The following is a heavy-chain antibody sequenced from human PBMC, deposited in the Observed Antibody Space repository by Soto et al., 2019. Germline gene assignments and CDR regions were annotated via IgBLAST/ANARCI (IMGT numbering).Heavy chain of an antibody. CDR1: GYTFTNYG. V-gene: IGHV1-18*01. Sequence: ASVKVSCKDSGYTFTNYGISWVRQAPGQGLEWMGWISAYNGDTDYAQNLQGRVTMTTDTSTTTAYMELRSLRSDDTAVYYCARLYGHYACDYWGQGTLVTVSS. CDR3: ARLYGHYACDY. D-gene: IGHD4-17*01. CDR2: ISAYNGDT. J-gene: IGHJ4*02.